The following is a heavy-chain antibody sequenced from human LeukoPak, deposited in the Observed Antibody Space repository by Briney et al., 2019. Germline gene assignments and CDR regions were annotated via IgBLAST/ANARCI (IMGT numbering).Heavy chain of an antibody. Sequence: SLRLSCAASGFTFDDYAMHWVRQAPGKGLEWVSGISWNSGSIGYADSVKGRFTISRDNAKNSLYLQMNSLRAEDTALYYCAKDSGYSSGWSGFDSRGQGTLVTVSS. D-gene: IGHD6-19*01. CDR2: ISWNSGSI. V-gene: IGHV3-9*01. CDR1: GFTFDDYA. CDR3: AKDSGYSSGWSGFDS. J-gene: IGHJ4*02.